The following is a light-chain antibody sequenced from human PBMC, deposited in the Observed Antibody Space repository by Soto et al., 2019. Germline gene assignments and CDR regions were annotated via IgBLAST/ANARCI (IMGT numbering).Light chain of an antibody. Sequence: QSVLTQPPSASGTPGQRVTISCSGSSSNIGRNTVNWYQQVPGTAPKLLIYSNDQRPSGVPDRFSGSKSGTSASLAISGLQSEDEADYYCAAWDDSLNGPFVFGIGTKVTVL. CDR2: SND. CDR3: AAWDDSLNGPFV. J-gene: IGLJ1*01. V-gene: IGLV1-44*01. CDR1: SSNIGRNT.